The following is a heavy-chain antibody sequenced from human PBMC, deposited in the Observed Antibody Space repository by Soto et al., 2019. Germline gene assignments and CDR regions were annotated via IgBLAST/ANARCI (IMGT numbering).Heavy chain of an antibody. CDR3: ARESDFDWSLFDY. D-gene: IGHD3-9*01. CDR2: TYYRSKWFN. J-gene: IGHJ4*02. Sequence: SQTLSLTCAISGDSVSSNSAAWNWIRLSPSRGLEWLGRTYYRSKWFNDHAVSVKSRITINPDTSKNQFSLQLNSVTPEDTAVYYCARESDFDWSLFDYWGQGTLVTVSS. CDR1: GDSVSSNSAA. V-gene: IGHV6-1*01.